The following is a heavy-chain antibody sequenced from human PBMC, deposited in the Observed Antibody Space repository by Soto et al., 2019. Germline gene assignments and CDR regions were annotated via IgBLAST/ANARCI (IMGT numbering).Heavy chain of an antibody. CDR3: ARHEEGTEAGDYYYGMDV. Sequence: SETLSLTCTVSGGSISSSSYYWGWIRQPPGKGLEWIGSPYYSGSTYYNPSLKSRVTISVDTSKNQFSLKLSSVTAADTAVYYCARHEEGTEAGDYYYGMDVWGQGTTVTVSS. V-gene: IGHV4-39*01. CDR1: GGSISSSSYY. D-gene: IGHD1-1*01. J-gene: IGHJ6*02. CDR2: PYYSGST.